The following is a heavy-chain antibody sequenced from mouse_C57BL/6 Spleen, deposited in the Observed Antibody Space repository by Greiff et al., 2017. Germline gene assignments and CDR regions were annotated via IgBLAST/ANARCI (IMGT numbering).Heavy chain of an antibody. CDR2: IDPSDSYT. J-gene: IGHJ4*01. Sequence: VQLQQPGAELVRPGTSVKLSCKASGYTFTSYWMHWVKQRPGQGLEWIGVIDPSDSYTNYNQKFKGKATLTVDTSSSTAYMQLSSLTSEDSAVYYCARSDYYGSSIYAMDYWGQGTSVTVSS. D-gene: IGHD1-1*01. CDR1: GYTFTSYW. CDR3: ARSDYYGSSIYAMDY. V-gene: IGHV1-59*01.